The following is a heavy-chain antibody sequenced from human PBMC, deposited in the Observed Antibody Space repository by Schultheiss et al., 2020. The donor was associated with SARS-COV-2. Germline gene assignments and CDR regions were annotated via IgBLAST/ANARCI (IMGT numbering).Heavy chain of an antibody. CDR3: ARSSRGAAAGFDY. CDR1: GGSFSGYF. Sequence: GSLRLSCAVYGGSFSGYFWTWIRQPPGKGLEWIGEINRSGSTNYNPSLKSRVTISVDTSKNQFSLKLSSVTAADTAVYYCARSSRGAAAGFDYWGQGTLVTVSS. V-gene: IGHV4-34*01. CDR2: INRSGST. J-gene: IGHJ4*02. D-gene: IGHD6-13*01.